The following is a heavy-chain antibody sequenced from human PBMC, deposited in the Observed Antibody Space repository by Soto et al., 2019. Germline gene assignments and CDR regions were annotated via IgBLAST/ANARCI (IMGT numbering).Heavy chain of an antibody. CDR2: IIVGSGNT. V-gene: IGHV1-58*01. CDR1: GFTFTSSA. J-gene: IGHJ4*02. Sequence: SVKVSCKASGFTFTSSAVQWVRQARGQRLEWIGWIIVGSGNTNYAQKFQGRVTITRDNSTSTAYMELSSLRSEDTAVYYCAKLPMSVGATTSAVDYWGQGTLVTVSS. D-gene: IGHD1-26*01. CDR3: AKLPMSVGATTSAVDY.